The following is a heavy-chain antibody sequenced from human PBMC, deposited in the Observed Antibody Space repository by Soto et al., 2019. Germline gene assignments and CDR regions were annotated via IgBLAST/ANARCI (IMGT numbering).Heavy chain of an antibody. V-gene: IGHV1-2*04. CDR2: INPNSGGT. D-gene: IGHD4-17*01. J-gene: IGHJ2*01. CDR3: AREGTYGAPSHWYFDL. Sequence: ASVKSSCKPSGYTFTGYYMHWLRQAPGQGLEWMGWINPNSGGTNYAQKFQGWVTMTRDTSISTAYMELSRLRSDDTAVYYCAREGTYGAPSHWYFDLWGRGTLVTVSS. CDR1: GYTFTGYY.